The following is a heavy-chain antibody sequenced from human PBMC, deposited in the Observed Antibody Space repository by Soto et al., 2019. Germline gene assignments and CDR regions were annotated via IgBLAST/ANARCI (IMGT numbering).Heavy chain of an antibody. CDR3: ATYYYDSSGYYPWFEP. V-gene: IGHV3-48*02. CDR2: ISSSSSTI. D-gene: IGHD3-22*01. CDR1: GFTFSSYS. J-gene: IGHJ5*02. Sequence: GGSLRLSCAASGFTFSSYSMNWVRQAPGKGLEWVSYISSSSSTIYYADSVKGRFTISRDNAKNSLYLQMNSLRDEDTAVYYCATYYYDSSGYYPWFEPWGQGTLVTFSS.